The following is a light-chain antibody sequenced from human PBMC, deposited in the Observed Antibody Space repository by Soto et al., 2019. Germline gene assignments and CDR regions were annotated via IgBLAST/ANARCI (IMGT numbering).Light chain of an antibody. J-gene: IGLJ2*01. CDR2: EVN. Sequence: QSVLTQPPSASGSPGQSVTISCTGTSRDIGAFNYVSWYQQCPGKAPKLIIYEVNKRPSGVPDRFSGSKSGNTASLTVSGLQAEDEADYYCSAYAGSSNLLFGGGTTLTVL. CDR1: SRDIGAFNY. CDR3: SAYAGSSNLL. V-gene: IGLV2-8*01.